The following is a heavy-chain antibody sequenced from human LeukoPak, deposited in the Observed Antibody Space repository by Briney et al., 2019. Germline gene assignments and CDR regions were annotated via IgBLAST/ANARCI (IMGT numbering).Heavy chain of an antibody. J-gene: IGHJ6*04. V-gene: IGHV3-21*01. CDR2: ISSSSSYI. CDR3: AELGITMIGGV. CDR1: GFTFSSHG. D-gene: IGHD3-10*02. Sequence: PGGSLRLSCAASGFTFSSHGMNWVRQAPGKGLEWVSSISSSSSYIYYADAVKGRFTISRDKAKNSLYLQMNRLRAEDTAVYYCAELGITMIGGVWGKGTTVTISS.